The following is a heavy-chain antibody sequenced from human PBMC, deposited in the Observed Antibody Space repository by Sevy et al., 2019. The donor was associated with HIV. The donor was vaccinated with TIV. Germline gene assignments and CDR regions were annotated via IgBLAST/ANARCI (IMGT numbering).Heavy chain of an antibody. J-gene: IGHJ4*02. V-gene: IGHV3-72*01. D-gene: IGHD3-22*01. CDR3: ARVTVVADLYFDY. CDR1: GFTFSDYY. Sequence: GGSLRLSCATSGFTFSDYYMDWVRQAPGKGLEWVGRIRNKPNIYTTEYAESVKVRFNISRDDSKNSLYLQMNSLKTEDTAVYYCARVTVVADLYFDYWGQGTLVTVSS. CDR2: IRNKPNIYTT.